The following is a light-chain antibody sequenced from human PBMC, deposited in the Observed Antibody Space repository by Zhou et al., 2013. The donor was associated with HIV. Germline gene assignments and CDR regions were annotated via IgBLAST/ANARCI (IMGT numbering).Light chain of an antibody. Sequence: DVQMTQSPSTLSASVGDRVTITCRASQSLNTWLAWYQQKPGKAPKLLISKASRLESGVPSRFSGSGSGTDFTLTINNLQSEDFATYYCQQTFSTSWAFGQGTRVEMK. CDR3: QQTFSTSWA. V-gene: IGKV1-5*03. J-gene: IGKJ1*01. CDR1: QSLNTW. CDR2: KAS.